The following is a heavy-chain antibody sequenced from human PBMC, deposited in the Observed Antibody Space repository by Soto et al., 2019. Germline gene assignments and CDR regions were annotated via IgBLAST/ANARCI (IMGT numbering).Heavy chain of an antibody. J-gene: IGHJ4*02. V-gene: IGHV4-34*01. CDR3: ASHSPTTYGYYFDY. Sequence: SETLTLTFAVYGSSFRGYSCRCIRQPPGKGLEWIGEINHSGSTNYNPSLKSRVTISVDTSKNQFSLKLSSVTAADTAVYYCASHSPTTYGYYFDYWGQGTLVTVS. D-gene: IGHD4-17*01. CDR2: INHSGST. CDR1: GSSFRGYS.